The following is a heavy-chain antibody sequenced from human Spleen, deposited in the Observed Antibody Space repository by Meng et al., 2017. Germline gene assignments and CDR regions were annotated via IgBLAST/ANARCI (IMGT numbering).Heavy chain of an antibody. CDR1: CGSFSGYV. CDR2: INHSGST. CDR3: ARGPTTMAHDFDY. J-gene: IGHJ4*02. Sequence: QVTLEESGTGLFNPSDTLALPCAVYCGSFSGYVWSWIRQPPGKGLEWIGEINHSGSTNYNPSLESRATISVDTSQNNLSLKLSSVTAADSAVYYCARGPTTMAHDFDYWGQGTLVTVSS. D-gene: IGHD4-11*01. V-gene: IGHV4-34*01.